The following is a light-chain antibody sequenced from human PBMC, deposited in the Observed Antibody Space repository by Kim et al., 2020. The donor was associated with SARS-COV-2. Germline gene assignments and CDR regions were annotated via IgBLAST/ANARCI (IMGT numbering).Light chain of an antibody. Sequence: PSPGDRFTITCRASQGISSYLAWYQQKPGKAPKLLIYAASTLQSGVPSRFSGSGSGTDFTLTISCLQSEDFATYYCQQYYSYPQTFGQGTKVDIK. CDR3: QQYYSYPQT. J-gene: IGKJ1*01. V-gene: IGKV1-8*01. CDR1: QGISSY. CDR2: AAS.